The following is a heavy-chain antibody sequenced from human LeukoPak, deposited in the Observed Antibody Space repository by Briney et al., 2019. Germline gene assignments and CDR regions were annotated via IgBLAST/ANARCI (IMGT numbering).Heavy chain of an antibody. CDR3: ARDVGDDSSYGMDV. CDR2: INHSGST. CDR1: GGSFSGYY. Sequence: SETLSLTCAVYGGSFSGYYWSWIRQPPGKGLEWIGEINHSGSTNYNPSLKSRVTISVDTSKNQFSLKLSSVTAEDTAVYYCARDVGDDSSYGMDVWGQGTTVTVSS. D-gene: IGHD3-16*01. V-gene: IGHV4-34*01. J-gene: IGHJ6*02.